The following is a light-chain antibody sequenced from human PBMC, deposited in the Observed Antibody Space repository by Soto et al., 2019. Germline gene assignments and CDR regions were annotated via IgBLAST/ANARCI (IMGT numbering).Light chain of an antibody. CDR3: QQYGSSPIT. J-gene: IGKJ5*01. V-gene: IGKV3-20*01. CDR2: GAS. CDR1: QSFVNMY. Sequence: EVVLTQSPGTLSLSRGERATLSCRASQSFVNMYLAWYQQKPGQAPRLLIYGASSRATGIPDRFSGSGSGTDFTLTISRLEPEDFAVYYCQQYGSSPITFGQGTRLEIK.